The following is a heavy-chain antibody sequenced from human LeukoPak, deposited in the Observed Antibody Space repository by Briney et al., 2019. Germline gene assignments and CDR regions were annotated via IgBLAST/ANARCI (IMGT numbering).Heavy chain of an antibody. CDR3: ARESSSSEFDY. CDR2: ISSRGGTI. J-gene: IGHJ4*02. V-gene: IGHV3-48*03. D-gene: IGHD6-6*01. CDR1: EVTFSTYE. Sequence: GGSLRLSCAGTEVTFSTYEMNWVRQAPGKGLEWVSYISSRGGTIYYADSVKGRFTISRDNAKDSLYLQMNSLRAEDTAVYYCARESSSSEFDYWSQGTLVTVSS.